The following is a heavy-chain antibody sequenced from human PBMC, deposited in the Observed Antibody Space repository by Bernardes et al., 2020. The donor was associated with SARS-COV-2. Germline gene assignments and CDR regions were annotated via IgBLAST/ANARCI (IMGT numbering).Heavy chain of an antibody. D-gene: IGHD2-15*01. CDR2: ISSGGDTI. V-gene: IGHV3-48*01. CDR3: ARGWRENSFDY. J-gene: IGHJ4*02. CDR1: GFIFTTSS. Sequence: VGSLFLSCVGSGFIFTTSSMSWVRQAPGQGLEWLLFISSGGDTIHDADSVRGRFTVSRDDAKNSVYLQMNSLRAEDTAVYYCARGWRENSFDYWGQGALVTVSS.